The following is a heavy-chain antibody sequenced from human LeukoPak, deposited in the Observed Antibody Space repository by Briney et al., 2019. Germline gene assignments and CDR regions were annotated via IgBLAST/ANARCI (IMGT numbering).Heavy chain of an antibody. D-gene: IGHD6-19*01. J-gene: IGHJ4*02. Sequence: ASVTVSCKSSGYSFTSFGVSWVRQAPGQGLEWMGWISGYNGDTIFAQKLQGRVALTTDTSTSTSYLELRGLRSDDTAVYYCARDQKVGLTYSSGWLDYWGQGTLVTVSS. CDR3: ARDQKVGLTYSSGWLDY. CDR2: ISGYNGDT. V-gene: IGHV1-18*01. CDR1: GYSFTSFG.